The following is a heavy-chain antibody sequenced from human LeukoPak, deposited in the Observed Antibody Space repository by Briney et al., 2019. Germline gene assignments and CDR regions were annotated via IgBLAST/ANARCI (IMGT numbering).Heavy chain of an antibody. CDR1: GGSFSGYY. D-gene: IGHD6-13*01. CDR2: INHSGST. V-gene: IGHV4-34*01. Sequence: SETLSLTCAVYGGSFSGYYWSWIRQPPGKGLEWIGEINHSGSTNYNPSLKSRVTISVDTSKNQFSLKLSSVTAADTAVYYCASNSSTHFDYWGREPWSPSPQ. J-gene: IGHJ4*02. CDR3: ASNSSTHFDY.